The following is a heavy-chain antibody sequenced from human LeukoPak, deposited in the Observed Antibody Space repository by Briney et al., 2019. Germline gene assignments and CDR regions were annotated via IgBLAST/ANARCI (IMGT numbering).Heavy chain of an antibody. J-gene: IGHJ3*02. CDR3: AGAPPSLTTRLRGAFDI. D-gene: IGHD6-25*01. CDR1: GGSISSSSYY. CDR2: IYYSGST. V-gene: IGHV4-39*07. Sequence: PSETLSLTCTVSGGSISSSSYYWGWIRQPPGKGLEWIGSIYYSGSTYYNPSLKSRVTISVDTSKNQFSLKLSSVTAADTAVYYCAGAPPSLTTRLRGAFDIWGQGTMVTVSS.